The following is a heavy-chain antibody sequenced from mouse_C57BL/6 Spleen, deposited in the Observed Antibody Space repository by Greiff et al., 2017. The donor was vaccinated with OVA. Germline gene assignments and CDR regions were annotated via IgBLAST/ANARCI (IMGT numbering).Heavy chain of an antibody. J-gene: IGHJ2*01. CDR1: GYAFTNYL. D-gene: IGHD5-1*01. V-gene: IGHV1-54*01. Sequence: VQLQQSGAELVRPGTSVKVSCKASGYAFTNYLIEWVKQRPGQGLEWIGVINPGSGGTNYNEKFKGKATLTADKSSSTAYMQLSSLTSEDSAVSFFARSGEYADYFDNWAKGTTLPVSS. CDR2: INPGSGGT. CDR3: ARSGEYADYFDN.